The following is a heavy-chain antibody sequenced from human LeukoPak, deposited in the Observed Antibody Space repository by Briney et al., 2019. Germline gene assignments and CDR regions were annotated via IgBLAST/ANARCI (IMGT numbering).Heavy chain of an antibody. V-gene: IGHV1-69*13. J-gene: IGHJ4*02. CDR1: GGTFSSYA. CDR2: IIPIFGTA. Sequence: GASVKVSCKASGGTFSSYAISWVRQAPGQGLEWMGGIIPIFGTANYAQKFQGRVTITADESTSTAYMELSSLRSEDTAVYYCARESPTRIVGANFGFDYLGQGTLVTVSS. CDR3: ARESPTRIVGANFGFDY. D-gene: IGHD1-26*01.